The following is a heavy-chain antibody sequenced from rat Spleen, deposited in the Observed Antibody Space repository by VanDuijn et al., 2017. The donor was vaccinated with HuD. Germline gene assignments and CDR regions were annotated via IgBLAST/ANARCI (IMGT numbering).Heavy chain of an antibody. D-gene: IGHD1-1*01. V-gene: IGHV2-15*01. CDR3: TRAPGPTVDVMDA. J-gene: IGHJ4*01. CDR2: MWYDGDT. CDR1: GFSLTSYS. Sequence: VQLQESGPGLVKPSQSLSLTCTVSGFSLTSYSVSWVRQPSGKGPEWMGRMWYDGDTAYNSALKSRLSINRDTSKSQLYLKMNRLQTGDTAIDFCTRAPGPTVDVMDAWGQGASVTVSS.